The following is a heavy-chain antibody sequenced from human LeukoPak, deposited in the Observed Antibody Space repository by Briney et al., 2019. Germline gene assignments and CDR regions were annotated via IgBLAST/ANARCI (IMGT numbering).Heavy chain of an antibody. Sequence: GGSLRLSCAASGFTFSSYWMSWVRQAPGKGLEGGANIKQDGSEKYYVDSVKGRFTISRDNAKNSLYLQMNSLRAEDTAVYYCARGFILTGYYRAYYFDYWGQGTLVTVSS. CDR1: GFTFSSYW. J-gene: IGHJ4*02. V-gene: IGHV3-7*01. CDR2: IKQDGSEK. D-gene: IGHD3-9*01. CDR3: ARGFILTGYYRAYYFDY.